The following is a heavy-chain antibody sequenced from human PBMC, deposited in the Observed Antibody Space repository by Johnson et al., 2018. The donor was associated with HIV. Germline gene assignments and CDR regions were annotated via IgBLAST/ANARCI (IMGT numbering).Heavy chain of an antibody. D-gene: IGHD3-16*01. CDR3: ATCSDQVLLGGDVFDI. V-gene: IGHV3-13*01. CDR1: GFTFSSYD. J-gene: IGHJ3*02. Sequence: VQLVESGGGLVQPGGSLRLSCAASGFTFSSYDMHWVRQATGKGLEWVSAIGTAGDTYYPGSVKGRFTISRENAKNSLHLQMNSRGGEDTAVYYCATCSDQVLLGGDVFDIWGQGTMVTVSS. CDR2: IGTAGDT.